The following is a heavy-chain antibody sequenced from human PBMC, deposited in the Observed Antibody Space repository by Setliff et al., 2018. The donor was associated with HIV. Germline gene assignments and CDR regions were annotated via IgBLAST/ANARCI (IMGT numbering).Heavy chain of an antibody. CDR1: GGSISSYF. D-gene: IGHD6-13*01. J-gene: IGHJ4*02. CDR2: VYNSGTT. V-gene: IGHV4-59*01. Sequence: PSETLSLTCTVSGGSISSYFWSWIRQPPGKRLEWIGHVYNSGTTDYNPSLKSRVTISVDTSKNQFSLKLNSVTAADTAIYYCARASSSTWGGELVYWGQGTLVTVSS. CDR3: ARASSSTWGGELVY.